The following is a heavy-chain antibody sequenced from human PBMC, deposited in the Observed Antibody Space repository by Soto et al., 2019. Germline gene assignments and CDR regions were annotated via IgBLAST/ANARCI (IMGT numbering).Heavy chain of an antibody. CDR3: ARDGFTARPLGVVDY. J-gene: IGHJ4*02. V-gene: IGHV3-30-3*01. CDR1: GFTFSSYA. Sequence: ESGGGVVQPGRSLRLSCAASGFTFSSYAMHWVRQAPGKGLEWVAVISYDGSNKYYADSVKGRFTISRDNSKNTLYLQMNSLRAEDTAVYYCARDGFTARPLGVVDYWGQGTLVTVSS. D-gene: IGHD6-6*01. CDR2: ISYDGSNK.